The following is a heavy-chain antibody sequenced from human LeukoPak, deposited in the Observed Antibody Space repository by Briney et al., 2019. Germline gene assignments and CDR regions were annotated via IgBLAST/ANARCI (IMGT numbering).Heavy chain of an antibody. V-gene: IGHV1-46*01. CDR3: ARDGGSDEYSYVSGRQPFDY. J-gene: IGHJ4*02. D-gene: IGHD5-18*01. CDR1: GYTFTNYG. Sequence: ASVKVSCKASGYTFTNYGISWVRQAPGQGLEWMGIINPSGGSTSYAQKFQGRVTMTRDMSTSTVYMELSSLRSEDTAVYYCARDGGSDEYSYVSGRQPFDYWGQGTLVTVSS. CDR2: INPSGGST.